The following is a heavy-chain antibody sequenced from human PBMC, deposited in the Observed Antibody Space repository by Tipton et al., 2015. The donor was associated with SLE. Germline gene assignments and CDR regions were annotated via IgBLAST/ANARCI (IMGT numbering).Heavy chain of an antibody. V-gene: IGHV4-4*07. CDR2: IYSSGST. Sequence: GEALSSYYWSWIRQPAGKGLEWIGRIYSSGSTEYNPSLKSRVTISVDPSKNQFSLRLTSLTAADTAVYYCARVVYSFSDAFDIWVQGTLVTVSS. D-gene: IGHD6-13*01. CDR1: GEALSSYY. J-gene: IGHJ3*02. CDR3: ARVVYSFSDAFDI.